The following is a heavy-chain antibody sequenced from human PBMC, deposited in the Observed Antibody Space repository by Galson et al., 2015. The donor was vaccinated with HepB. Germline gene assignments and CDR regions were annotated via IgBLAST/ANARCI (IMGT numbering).Heavy chain of an antibody. Sequence: SLRLSCAASGFTFSNAWMNWVRQAPGKGLEWVGRIKSKTDGGTTDYAAPVKGRFTISRDDSKNTLYLQMNSLKTEDTAMYYCTTVSLDYYDSSGYYVKDYWGQGTLVTVSS. CDR1: GFTFSNAW. J-gene: IGHJ4*02. D-gene: IGHD3-22*01. CDR2: IKSKTDGGTT. V-gene: IGHV3-15*07. CDR3: TTVSLDYYDSSGYYVKDY.